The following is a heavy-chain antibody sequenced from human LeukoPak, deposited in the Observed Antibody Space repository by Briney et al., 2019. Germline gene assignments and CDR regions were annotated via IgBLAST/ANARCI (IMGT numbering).Heavy chain of an antibody. CDR2: INPNSGGT. CDR3: ARLSMATFYYFDY. CDR1: GYTFTGYY. V-gene: IGHV1-2*02. Sequence: ASVKVSCKASGYTFTGYYMHWVRQAPGQGLEWMGWINPNSGGTNYAQKFQGRVTMTRDTSISTAYMELSRLRSDDTAVYYCARLSMATFYYFDYWGQGTLVTVSS. J-gene: IGHJ4*02. D-gene: IGHD5-24*01.